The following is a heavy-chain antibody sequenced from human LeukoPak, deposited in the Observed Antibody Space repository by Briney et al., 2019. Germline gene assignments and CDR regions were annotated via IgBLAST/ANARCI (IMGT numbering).Heavy chain of an antibody. CDR2: FHPEDGET. Sequence: GASVKVSCKVSGYTVTELSTHWVRQSPGKGLEWMGGFHPEDGETIYAQKFQGRVTMTEDTSTDTAYMELSSLRSEDTAVYYCARDLRYSSGWSASGMDVWGKGTTVTISS. D-gene: IGHD6-19*01. CDR1: GYTVTELS. J-gene: IGHJ6*03. V-gene: IGHV1-24*01. CDR3: ARDLRYSSGWSASGMDV.